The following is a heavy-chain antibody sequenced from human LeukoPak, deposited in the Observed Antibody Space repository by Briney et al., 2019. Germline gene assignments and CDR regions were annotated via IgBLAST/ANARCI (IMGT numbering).Heavy chain of an antibody. J-gene: IGHJ5*02. V-gene: IGHV1-2*02. CDR1: GYTFTGYY. CDR2: INPNSGGT. CDR3: ARDSSSSWRSRNWFDP. D-gene: IGHD6-13*01. Sequence: ASVKVSCKASGYTFTGYYMHWVRQAPGQGLEWMGWINPNSGGTNYAQKFQGRVTMTRDTSISTAYMELSSLRSEDTAVYYCARDSSSSWRSRNWFDPWGQGTLVTVSS.